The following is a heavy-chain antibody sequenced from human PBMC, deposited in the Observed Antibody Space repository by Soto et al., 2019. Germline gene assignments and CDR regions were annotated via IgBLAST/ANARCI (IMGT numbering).Heavy chain of an antibody. J-gene: IGHJ6*02. CDR1: CGSISSSNW. V-gene: IGHV4-4*02. D-gene: IGHD2-2*01. CDR2: IYHSGST. CDR3: ARQLGYCSSTSCYGGWAYYYYGMDV. Sequence: SETLSLTCAVSCGSISSSNWWSWVRQPPGKGLEWIGEIYHSGSTNYNPSLKSRVTISVDKSKNQFSLKLSSVTAADTAVYYCARQLGYCSSTSCYGGWAYYYYGMDVWGQGTTVTVSS.